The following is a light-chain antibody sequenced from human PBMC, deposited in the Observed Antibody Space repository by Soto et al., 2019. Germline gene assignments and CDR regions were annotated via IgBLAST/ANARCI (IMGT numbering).Light chain of an antibody. J-gene: IGLJ2*01. Sequence: QSVLTQPASVSGSPGQSITISCTGTSSDVGDYNYVSWYQQHPGKAPKLIIYGVSNRTSGISNRFSGSKSGNTASLTISGLQAEDEADYYCNSYTSTNTLVFGGGTKLTVL. V-gene: IGLV2-14*01. CDR1: SSDVGDYNY. CDR2: GVS. CDR3: NSYTSTNTLV.